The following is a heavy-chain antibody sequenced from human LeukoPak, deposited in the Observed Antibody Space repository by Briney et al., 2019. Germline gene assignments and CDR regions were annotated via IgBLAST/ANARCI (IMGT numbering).Heavy chain of an antibody. V-gene: IGHV4-34*01. J-gene: IGHJ2*01. CDR1: GGSFSGDY. CDR2: INHSGSA. D-gene: IGHD5-18*01. Sequence: SETLSLTCAVYGGSFSGDYRSWIRLPPGKGLEWIGGINHSGSANYNPSLKSRVTISFDTSKNQFSLKLISVTAADTAVYYCARARGYNWYFDLWGRGTLVTVSS. CDR3: ARARGYNWYFDL.